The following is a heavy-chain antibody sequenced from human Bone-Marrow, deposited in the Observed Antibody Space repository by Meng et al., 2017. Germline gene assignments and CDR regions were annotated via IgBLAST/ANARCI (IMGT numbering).Heavy chain of an antibody. CDR2: INHSGST. CDR1: GGSFSGYY. CDR3: ARKGVTPRGNWFDP. Sequence: VQLQQCGAGLLKPLETLSLTCAVYGGSFSGYYCSWIRQPPGKVLECIGEINHSGSTNYNPSLKSRVTISVDKSKNQFSLKLSSVTAADTAVYYCARKGVTPRGNWFDPWGQGTLVTVSS. J-gene: IGHJ5*02. V-gene: IGHV4-34*01. D-gene: IGHD2-21*02.